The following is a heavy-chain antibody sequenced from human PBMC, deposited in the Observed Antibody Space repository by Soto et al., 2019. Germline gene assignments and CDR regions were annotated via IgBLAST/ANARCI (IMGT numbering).Heavy chain of an antibody. CDR1: GGSISSYY. Sequence: PSETLSLTCTVSGGSISSYYWSWIRQPPGKGLEWIGYIYYSGSTNYNPSLKSRVTISVDTSKNQFSLKLSSVTAADTAVYYCARDQRYYGSGSYYTYYYYGTDVWGQGTTVTVSS. CDR2: IYYSGST. V-gene: IGHV4-59*01. CDR3: ARDQRYYGSGSYYTYYYYGTDV. J-gene: IGHJ6*02. D-gene: IGHD3-10*01.